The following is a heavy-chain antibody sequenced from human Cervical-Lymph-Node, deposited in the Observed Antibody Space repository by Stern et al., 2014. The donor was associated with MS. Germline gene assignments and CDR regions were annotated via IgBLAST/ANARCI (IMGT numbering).Heavy chain of an antibody. CDR1: GDSVSSGSHY. J-gene: IGHJ6*02. V-gene: IGHV4-61*02. CDR2: IYTSGST. CDR3: ARLGIASRPYFYGMDV. Sequence: VQLVESGPGLVKPSQTLSLTCTVSGDSVSSGSHYWSWVRQPAGKGLEWIGRIYTSGSTNYSPSLKSRVTISLPTSKTIFPLKRSSVTATDTAVYYCARLGIASRPYFYGMDVWGQGTTVIVSS. D-gene: IGHD6-6*01.